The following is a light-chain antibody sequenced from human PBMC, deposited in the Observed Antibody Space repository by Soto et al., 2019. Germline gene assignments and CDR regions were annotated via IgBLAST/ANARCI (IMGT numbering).Light chain of an antibody. J-gene: IGKJ1*01. CDR1: QSVSIY. CDR3: QQSYSTPPWT. CDR2: AAS. Sequence: DVQMTQSPSSLSASVGDRVTITCRASQSVSIYLNWYQQKPGKAPNLLISAASSLHSGVPSRFSGSGSGTDFTLTISSLQPEDFATYYCQQSYSTPPWTFGQGTKVDI. V-gene: IGKV1-39*01.